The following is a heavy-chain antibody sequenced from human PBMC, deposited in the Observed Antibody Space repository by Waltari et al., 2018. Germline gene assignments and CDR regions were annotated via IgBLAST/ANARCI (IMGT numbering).Heavy chain of an antibody. CDR2: IYHSGST. D-gene: IGHD1-26*01. Sequence: QVQLQESGPGLVKPSETLSLTCAVSGYSIRSGYYWGWIRQPPGKGLEWIGSIYHSGSTYYNPSLKSRVTISVDTSKNQFSLKLSSVTAADTAVYYCARHGSPIVGATSWFDYWGQGTLVTVSS. J-gene: IGHJ4*02. V-gene: IGHV4-38-2*01. CDR1: GYSIRSGYY. CDR3: ARHGSPIVGATSWFDY.